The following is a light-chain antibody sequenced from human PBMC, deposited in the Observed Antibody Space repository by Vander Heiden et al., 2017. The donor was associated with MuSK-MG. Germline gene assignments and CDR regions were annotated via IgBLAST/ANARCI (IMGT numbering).Light chain of an antibody. CDR1: QSISSY. Sequence: DIQMTQSPSSLSASVGDRVTITCRASQSISSYLNWYQQKPGKAPKLLIYAASSLQSGVPSRFSGSGYGKDFTLTISSRQQEDFASYYCQQNDSNPTFPFGRGTKVDIK. CDR3: QQNDSNPTFP. CDR2: AAS. J-gene: IGKJ4*01. V-gene: IGKV1-39*01.